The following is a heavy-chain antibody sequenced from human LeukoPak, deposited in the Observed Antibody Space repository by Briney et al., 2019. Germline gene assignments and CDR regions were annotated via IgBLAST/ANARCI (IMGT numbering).Heavy chain of an antibody. J-gene: IGHJ5*02. Sequence: ASVKVSCKASGYTFTGYYMHWLRLAPGQGLEWMGWINPNSGDTNYAQKFQGRVTMTRDTSISTAYMELSRLRSDDPAVYYCARGSPQIAAAEDWFDPWGQGTLVTVSS. V-gene: IGHV1-2*02. CDR2: INPNSGDT. CDR3: ARGSPQIAAAEDWFDP. D-gene: IGHD6-13*01. CDR1: GYTFTGYY.